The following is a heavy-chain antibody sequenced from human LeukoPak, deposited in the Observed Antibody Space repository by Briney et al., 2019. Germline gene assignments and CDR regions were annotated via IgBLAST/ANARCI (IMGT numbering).Heavy chain of an antibody. V-gene: IGHV4-30-2*01. CDR1: GGSISSGGYS. D-gene: IGHD2-2*01. Sequence: SETLSLTCAVSGGSISSGGYSWSWIRQPPGKGLEWIGYIYHSGSTYYDPSLKSRVTISVDRSKNQFSLKLSSVTAADTAVYYCASVVRHTVDYWGQGTLVTVSS. CDR2: IYHSGST. J-gene: IGHJ4*02. CDR3: ASVVRHTVDY.